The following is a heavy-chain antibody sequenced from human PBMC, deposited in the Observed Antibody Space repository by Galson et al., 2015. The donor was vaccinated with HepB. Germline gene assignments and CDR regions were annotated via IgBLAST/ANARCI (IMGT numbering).Heavy chain of an antibody. V-gene: IGHV4-59*01. J-gene: IGHJ4*02. D-gene: IGHD1-1*01. Sequence: SWIRQPPGKGLEWIGYIYSSGTTTYNPSLKNRVTISLDTSKNQFSLKVRSVTAADTAIYYCARWNRQLEPYFDFWGQGTLVTVPS. CDR2: IYSSGTT. CDR3: ARWNRQLEPYFDF.